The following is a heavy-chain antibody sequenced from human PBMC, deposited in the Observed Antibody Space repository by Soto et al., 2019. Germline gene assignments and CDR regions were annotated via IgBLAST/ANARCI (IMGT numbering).Heavy chain of an antibody. CDR1: CDSLRGQS. V-gene: IGHV4-34*01. D-gene: IGHD6-19*01. J-gene: IGHJ6*02. CDR2: LDQSGGT. CDR3: AREDSYGWSGESSDV. Sequence: PSETLSLTCVVVCDSLRGQSWNWIRQSPGKGLEWIGELDQSGGTNYNPSLKSRAIISDDTSKNQFSLTLTSVTAADTAVYYCAREDSYGWSGESSDVWGQGTTVTVSS.